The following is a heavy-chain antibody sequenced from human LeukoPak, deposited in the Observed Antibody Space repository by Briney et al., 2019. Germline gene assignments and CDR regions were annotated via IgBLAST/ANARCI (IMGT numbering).Heavy chain of an antibody. CDR2: ISWDGGST. Sequence: GGSLRLSCAASGFSFDDYPMNWVRQAPGKGLEWVSAISWDGGSTYYADSVKGRFTISRDNSKNSLYLQMNSLRTEDTALYYCAKDSSTSNYYYGMDVWGQGTTVTVSS. CDR1: GFSFDDYP. D-gene: IGHD2-2*01. J-gene: IGHJ6*02. CDR3: AKDSSTSNYYYGMDV. V-gene: IGHV3-43*01.